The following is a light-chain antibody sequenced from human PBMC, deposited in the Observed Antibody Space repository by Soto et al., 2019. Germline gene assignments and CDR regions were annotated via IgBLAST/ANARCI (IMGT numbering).Light chain of an antibody. V-gene: IGKV1-39*01. CDR1: HDISTY. CDR3: QHGYSTPLT. Sequence: DIQLTQSPSLLSASVGDRVTITCRASHDISTYLHWYQQKPGKAPNLLIYAASTLQSGVPSRFSGSGSGTDFTLTISSLQPEDFATYFCQHGYSTPLTFGGGTKVDIK. J-gene: IGKJ4*01. CDR2: AAS.